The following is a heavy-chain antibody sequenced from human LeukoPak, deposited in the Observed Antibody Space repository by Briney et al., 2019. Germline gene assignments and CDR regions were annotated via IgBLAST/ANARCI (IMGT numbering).Heavy chain of an antibody. Sequence: ASVKVSCKASGYTFTSYYMHWVRQAPGQGLEWMGIINPSGGSTSYAQKFQGRVTMTRDTSTSTVYMELSSLRSEDTAVYYCAKDPNSSGWDRYAFDIWGQGTMVTVSS. J-gene: IGHJ3*02. D-gene: IGHD6-19*01. V-gene: IGHV1-46*01. CDR3: AKDPNSSGWDRYAFDI. CDR2: INPSGGST. CDR1: GYTFTSYY.